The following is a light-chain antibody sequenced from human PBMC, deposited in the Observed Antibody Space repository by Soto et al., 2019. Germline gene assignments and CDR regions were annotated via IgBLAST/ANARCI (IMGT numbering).Light chain of an antibody. V-gene: IGKV1-5*01. Sequence: IPMTQSPSTLSASIGDRVTITCRARQSIRTWLAWYQLKPGKAPKLLISDASSLESGVPLRFSGSGSGTEFTLTITSLQPDDFASYYCQQYNSSPWTFGPGTQVEIK. CDR1: QSIRTW. J-gene: IGKJ1*01. CDR2: DAS. CDR3: QQYNSSPWT.